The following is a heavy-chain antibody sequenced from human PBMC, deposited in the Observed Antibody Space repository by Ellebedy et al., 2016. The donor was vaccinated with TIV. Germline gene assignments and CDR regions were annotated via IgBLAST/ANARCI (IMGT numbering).Heavy chain of an antibody. J-gene: IGHJ4*02. CDR2: INQDGSEK. CDR1: GFTFSNYW. D-gene: IGHD6-19*01. V-gene: IGHV3-7*03. CDR3: TRDASGWGAY. Sequence: GESLKISCAASGFTFSNYWMSWVRQAPGQGLEWVININQDGSEKYSVDSVKGRFTISRDNAKNSLYLQMNSLGVEDTAVYYCTRDASGWGAYWGQGVLVTVSS.